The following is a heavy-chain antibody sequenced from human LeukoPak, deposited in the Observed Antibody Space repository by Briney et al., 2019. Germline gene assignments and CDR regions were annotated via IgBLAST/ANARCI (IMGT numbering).Heavy chain of an antibody. J-gene: IGHJ4*02. CDR1: GDSVSSNSAT. CDR2: TYYRSKWYN. CDR3: ARYVTSGSSFDS. D-gene: IGHD2/OR15-2a*01. V-gene: IGHV6-1*01. Sequence: SQTLSLTCAISGDSVSSNSATWNWFRQSPSRGLECLGRTYYRSKWYNDYAISVKSRITINPDTSKNQFSLQLNSVTPEDTAMYYCARYVTSGSSFDSWGQGTLVTVSS.